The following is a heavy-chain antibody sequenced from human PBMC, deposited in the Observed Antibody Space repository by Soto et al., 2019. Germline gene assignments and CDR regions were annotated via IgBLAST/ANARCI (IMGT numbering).Heavy chain of an antibody. CDR1: GYTFTGYY. J-gene: IGHJ4*02. D-gene: IGHD2-15*01. CDR2: INPNSGGT. CDR3: ARASSRYCSGGSCYLDY. Sequence: AASVKVSCKASGYTFTGYYMHWVRQAPGQGLEWMGWINPNSGGTNYAQKFQGWVTMTRDTSISTAYMELSRLRSDDTAVYYCARASSRYCSGGSCYLDYWGQGTLVTVSS. V-gene: IGHV1-2*04.